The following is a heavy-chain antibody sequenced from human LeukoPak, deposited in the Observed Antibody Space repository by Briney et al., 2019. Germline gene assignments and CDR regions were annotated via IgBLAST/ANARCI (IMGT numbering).Heavy chain of an antibody. D-gene: IGHD4-17*01. CDR2: MSTNGGTT. CDR1: GFSFSTYA. V-gene: IGHV3-64D*06. J-gene: IGHJ4*02. Sequence: GGSLRLSCSASGFSFSTYAMHWVRQAPGKGLEHVSAMSTNGGTTYYAESSRGRFAISRDNSKNTLYLQMSSLRADDTAVYYCVKGPGPTVNYYFDFWGQGTLVTVFS. CDR3: VKGPGPTVNYYFDF.